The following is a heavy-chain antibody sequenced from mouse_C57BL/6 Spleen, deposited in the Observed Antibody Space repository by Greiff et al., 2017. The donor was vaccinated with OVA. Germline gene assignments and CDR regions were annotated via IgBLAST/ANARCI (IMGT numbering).Heavy chain of an antibody. D-gene: IGHD1-1*01. J-gene: IGHJ1*03. CDR3: ARSPDGDFITTVVATGVDV. CDR1: GYSFTDYN. Sequence: EVKLQQSGPELVKPGASVKISCKASGYSFTDYNMNWVKQSNGKSLEWIGVINPNYGTTSYNQKFKGKATLTVDQSSSTAYMQLNSLTSEDSAVYYCARSPDGDFITTVVATGVDVWGTGTTVTVSS. V-gene: IGHV1-39*01. CDR2: INPNYGTT.